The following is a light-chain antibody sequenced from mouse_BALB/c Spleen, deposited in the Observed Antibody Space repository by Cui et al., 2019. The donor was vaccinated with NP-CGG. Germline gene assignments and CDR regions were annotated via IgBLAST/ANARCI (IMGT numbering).Light chain of an antibody. CDR1: TGAVTTSNY. CDR2: GTN. V-gene: IGLV1*01. CDR3: ALWYSNHWV. J-gene: IGLJ1*01. Sequence: QAVVTQESALTTSPGETVTLTCRSGTGAVTTSNYANWVQEKPDHLFTGLIGGTNNRAPGVPARFSGSLIGDKAALTITGAQTEDEAIYFCALWYSNHWVFGGGTNLTVL.